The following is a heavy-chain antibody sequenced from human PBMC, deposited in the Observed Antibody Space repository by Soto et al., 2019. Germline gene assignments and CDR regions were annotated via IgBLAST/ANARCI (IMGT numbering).Heavy chain of an antibody. V-gene: IGHV3-33*01. J-gene: IGHJ6*02. D-gene: IGHD3-10*01. CDR3: ARDADGHDGTGGGKDV. Sequence: QVQLVESGGGVVQPGTSLRLSCAVSGFTFSSYGKHWVRQAPGKGLEWVAVIWHDGSKKYYVDSVKGRFTISRDSSKNILYLQMNSLRVEDTAVYYCARDADGHDGTGGGKDVWGQGTTVTASS. CDR2: IWHDGSKK. CDR1: GFTFSSYG.